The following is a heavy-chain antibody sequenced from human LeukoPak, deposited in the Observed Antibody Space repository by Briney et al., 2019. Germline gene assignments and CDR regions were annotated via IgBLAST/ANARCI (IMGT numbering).Heavy chain of an antibody. J-gene: IGHJ6*02. Sequence: VASVTVSCKASGYTFTSYGISWVRQAPGQGLEWMGWISAYNGNTNYAQKLQGRVTMTTDTSTSTAYMELRSLRSDDTAVYYCARAPPVHSVSYYYYGMDVWGQGTTVTVSS. CDR2: ISAYNGNT. D-gene: IGHD4-11*01. CDR3: ARAPPVHSVSYYYYGMDV. CDR1: GYTFTSYG. V-gene: IGHV1-18*01.